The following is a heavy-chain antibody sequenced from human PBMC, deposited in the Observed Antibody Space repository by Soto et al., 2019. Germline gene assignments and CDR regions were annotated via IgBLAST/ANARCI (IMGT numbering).Heavy chain of an antibody. CDR2: IYWDDDK. Sequence: QITLKESGPTLVKPTQTLTLTCTFSGFSLSSTRMAVGWIRQPPGKALEWLALIYWDDDKRYSPFLKSRLTTTKNTAKNQVVLTMSNMDTVKTARYYCAHIVVAGLGYYFDYWGQGTLVTVSS. J-gene: IGHJ4*02. V-gene: IGHV2-5*02. CDR3: AHIVVAGLGYYFDY. D-gene: IGHD6-19*01. CDR1: GFSLSSTRMA.